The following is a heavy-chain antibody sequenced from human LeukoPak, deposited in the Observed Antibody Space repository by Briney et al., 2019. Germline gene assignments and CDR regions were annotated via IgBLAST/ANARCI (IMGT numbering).Heavy chain of an antibody. V-gene: IGHV1-18*01. CDR3: ARVFFRGDYFDY. CDR1: GYTFTSYG. D-gene: IGHD3-10*01. Sequence: VASVKVSCKASGYTFTSYGISWVRQAPGQGLEWMGWISAYNGNTNYAQKLQGRVTMTTDTSTSTAYMELRSLRSEDTAVYYCARVFFRGDYFDYWGQGTLVTVSS. J-gene: IGHJ4*02. CDR2: ISAYNGNT.